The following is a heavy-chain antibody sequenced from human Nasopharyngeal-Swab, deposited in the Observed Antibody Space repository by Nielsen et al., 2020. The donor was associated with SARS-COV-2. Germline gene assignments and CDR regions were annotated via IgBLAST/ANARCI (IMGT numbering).Heavy chain of an antibody. J-gene: IGHJ3*02. Sequence: GESLKISCAASGFTFSSYSMNWVRQAPGKGLEWVSSISSSSSYIYYADSVKGRFTISRDNAKNSLYLQMNSLRAEDTAVYYYARAEEYSGSYPCSFDIWGQGTMVTVSS. D-gene: IGHD1-26*01. CDR1: GFTFSSYS. CDR2: ISSSSSYI. CDR3: ARAEEYSGSYPCSFDI. V-gene: IGHV3-21*01.